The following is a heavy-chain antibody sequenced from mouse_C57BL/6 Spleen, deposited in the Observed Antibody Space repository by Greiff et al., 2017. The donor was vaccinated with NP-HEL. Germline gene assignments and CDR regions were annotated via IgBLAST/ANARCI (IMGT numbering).Heavy chain of an antibody. J-gene: IGHJ3*01. V-gene: IGHV1-64*01. CDR1: GYTFTSYW. Sequence: QVQLQQPGAELVKPGASVKLSCKASGYTFTSYWLHWVKQRPGQGLEWIGMIHPNSGSTNYNEKFKSKATLTVDKSSSTAYMQLSSLTAEDSAVYYCARGPGAWFAYWGQGTLVTVSA. CDR2: IHPNSGST. CDR3: ARGPGAWFAY.